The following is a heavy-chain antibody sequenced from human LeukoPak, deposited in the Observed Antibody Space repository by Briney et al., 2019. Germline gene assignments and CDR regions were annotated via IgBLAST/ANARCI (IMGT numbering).Heavy chain of an antibody. CDR1: GGSISSYY. D-gene: IGHD3-22*01. Sequence: SETLSLTCTVSGGSISSYYWSWIRQPAGKGLEWIGRIYTSGSTNYNPPLKSRVTMSVDTSRNQFSLKLSSVTAADTAVYYCARGRWYYDSSGYEDAFDIWGQGTMVTVSS. J-gene: IGHJ3*02. CDR2: IYTSGST. CDR3: ARGRWYYDSSGYEDAFDI. V-gene: IGHV4-4*07.